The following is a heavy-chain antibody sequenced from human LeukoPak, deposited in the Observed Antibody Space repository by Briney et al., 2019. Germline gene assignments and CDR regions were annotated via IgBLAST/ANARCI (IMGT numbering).Heavy chain of an antibody. J-gene: IGHJ4*02. D-gene: IGHD4-17*01. Sequence: GGSLRLSCAASGFTFTSYGMSWVRQAPGKGLEWVSVISVNGGSTYYADSVKGRFTISRDNSKNTLYLQMNSLRAEDTAVYYCAKDSLKNYGDYDYWGQGTLVTVSS. CDR2: ISVNGGST. CDR3: AKDSLKNYGDYDY. CDR1: GFTFTSYG. V-gene: IGHV3-23*01.